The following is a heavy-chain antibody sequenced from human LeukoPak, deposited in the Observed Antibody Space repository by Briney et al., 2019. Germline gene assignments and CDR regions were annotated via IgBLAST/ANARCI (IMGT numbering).Heavy chain of an antibody. V-gene: IGHV3-66*01. CDR3: ARDWVQYDLPRYSDC. CDR2: LYSGGGT. CDR1: GFTVSSNY. Sequence: GGSLRLSCAASGFTVSSNYMSWVRQAPEKGLEWVSGLYSGGGTYYADSVKGRFDISRDNSKNTLYLQMNSLRAEDTAVYYCARDWVQYDLPRYSDCWGQGALVTVSS. J-gene: IGHJ4*02. D-gene: IGHD2-8*01.